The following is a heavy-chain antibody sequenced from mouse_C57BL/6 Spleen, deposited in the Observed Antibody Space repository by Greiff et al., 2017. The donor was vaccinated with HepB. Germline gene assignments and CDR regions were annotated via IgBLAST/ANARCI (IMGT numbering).Heavy chain of an antibody. CDR3: ARGGYDGYYAMDY. J-gene: IGHJ4*01. Sequence: QVQLQQSGPELVKPGASVKISCKAYGYAFSSSWMNWVKQRPGKGLEWIGRIYPGDGDTNYNGKFKGKATLTADKSSSTAYMQLSSLTSEDSAVYFCARGGYDGYYAMDYWGQGTSVTVSS. V-gene: IGHV1-82*01. CDR1: GYAFSSSW. CDR2: IYPGDGDT. D-gene: IGHD2-3*01.